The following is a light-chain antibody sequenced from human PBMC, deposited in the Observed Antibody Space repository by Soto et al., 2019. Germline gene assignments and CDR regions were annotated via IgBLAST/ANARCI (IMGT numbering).Light chain of an antibody. Sequence: EIVLTQSPATLSLSPGERATLSCRASQSVSSYLAWYQQKPGQAPRLLIYDASNRATGIPARFSGSGSGTDFTLTISSLEPEDFAVYYCQQRSNWPPTIGGGTKV. CDR1: QSVSSY. V-gene: IGKV3-11*01. J-gene: IGKJ4*01. CDR3: QQRSNWPPT. CDR2: DAS.